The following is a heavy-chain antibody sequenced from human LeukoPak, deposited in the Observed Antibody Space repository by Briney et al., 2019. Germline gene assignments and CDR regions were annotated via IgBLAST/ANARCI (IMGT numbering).Heavy chain of an antibody. J-gene: IGHJ4*02. CDR1: GFTFSSYG. Sequence: PGGSLRLSCAASGFTFSSYGMHWVRQAPGKGLEWVAVIWYDGSNKYYADSVKGRFTISRDNSKNTLYLQMNSLRAEDTAVYYCAREMGLEARYFDYWGQGTLVTVSS. V-gene: IGHV3-33*01. D-gene: IGHD1-1*01. CDR2: IWYDGSNK. CDR3: AREMGLEARYFDY.